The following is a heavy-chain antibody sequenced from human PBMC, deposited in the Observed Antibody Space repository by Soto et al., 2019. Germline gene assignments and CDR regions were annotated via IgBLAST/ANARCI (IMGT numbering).Heavy chain of an antibody. D-gene: IGHD2-15*01. CDR2: INHSGST. CDR1: GGSFSGYY. CDR3: ARDPLGYCSGGSCYSGDY. V-gene: IGHV4-34*01. Sequence: PSETLSLTCAVYGGSFSGYYWSWIRQPPGTGLEWIGEINHSGSTNYNPSLKIRVTISVDTSKDQFSLKLSPVTAADTAVYYCARDPLGYCSGGSCYSGDYWGQGTLVTVSS. J-gene: IGHJ4*02.